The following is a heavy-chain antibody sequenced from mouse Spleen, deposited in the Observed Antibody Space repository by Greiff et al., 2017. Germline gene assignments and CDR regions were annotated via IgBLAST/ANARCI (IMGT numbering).Heavy chain of an antibody. V-gene: IGHV1-64*01. CDR3: ARYYYALDY. Sequence: QVQLQQPGAELVKPGASVKLSCKASGYTFTSYWMHWVKQRPGQGLEWIGMIHPHNGSTNYNEKFKSKATLTVDKSSSTAHMQLSSLTSEDSAVYYCARYYYALDYWGQGTSVTVSS. J-gene: IGHJ4*01. CDR2: IHPHNGST. CDR1: GYTFTSYW.